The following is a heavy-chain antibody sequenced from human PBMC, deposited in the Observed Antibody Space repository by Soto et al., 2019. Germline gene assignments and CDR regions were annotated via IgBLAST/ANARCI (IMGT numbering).Heavy chain of an antibody. CDR1: GDSVSTNSAT. J-gene: IGHJ5*01. D-gene: IGHD2-2*01. V-gene: IGHV6-1*01. CDR2: TYYRSKWYN. Sequence: PSQTLSLTCAISGDSVSTNSATCDWIRQSPSRGLEWLGRTYYRSKWYNDYAVSVKGRITINPDTSNNQFSLHLNSVTPDDTAVYYCARLVGNSWLDSWGQGTLVTVSS. CDR3: ARLVGNSWLDS.